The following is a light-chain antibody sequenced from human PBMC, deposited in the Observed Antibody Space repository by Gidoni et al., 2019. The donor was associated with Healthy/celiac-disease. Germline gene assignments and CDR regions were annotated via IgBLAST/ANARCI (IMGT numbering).Light chain of an antibody. Sequence: EIVLTQSPATLSLSPGERATLSCRASQSVSSYLAWYQQNPGQAPRLLIYDASNRATGIPARFSGSGSGTDFTLTISSLEPEDFAVYYCQQRSNWPPVTFXPXTKVDIK. CDR1: QSVSSY. CDR2: DAS. CDR3: QQRSNWPPVT. V-gene: IGKV3-11*01. J-gene: IGKJ3*01.